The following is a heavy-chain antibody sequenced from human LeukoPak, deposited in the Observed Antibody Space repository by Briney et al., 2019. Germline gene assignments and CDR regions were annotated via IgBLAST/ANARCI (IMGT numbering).Heavy chain of an antibody. J-gene: IGHJ4*02. Sequence: GGSLRLSCAASGFTFSIYAMSWVRQAPGKGLESVSGISGSSIGTYYADSVKGRFTISRDNSKSTMYLQMNSLRAEDTAVYCCAKHVGATTTNFDDWGQGTRVTVSS. D-gene: IGHD1-26*01. CDR2: ISGSSIGT. CDR1: GFTFSIYA. CDR3: AKHVGATTTNFDD. V-gene: IGHV3-23*01.